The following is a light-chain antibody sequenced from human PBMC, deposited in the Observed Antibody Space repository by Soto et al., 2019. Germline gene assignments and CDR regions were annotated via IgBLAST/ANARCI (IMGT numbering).Light chain of an antibody. CDR1: SSDVGGYNY. J-gene: IGLJ1*01. CDR2: DVS. Sequence: QSALTQPASVSGSPGQSITISCTGTSSDVGGYNYVSWYQQHPGKAPKFLIYDVSNRPSGVSNRFSGSKSGNTASLSISGRQAEEEADYYCSSYTISNTRQIVFGTGTKLTVL. CDR3: SSYTISNTRQIV. V-gene: IGLV2-14*01.